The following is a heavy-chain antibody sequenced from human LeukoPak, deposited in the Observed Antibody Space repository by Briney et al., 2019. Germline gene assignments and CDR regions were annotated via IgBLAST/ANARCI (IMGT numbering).Heavy chain of an antibody. J-gene: IGHJ4*02. CDR3: AKVLSSYCGGDCPPYFDY. V-gene: IGHV3-30*02. Sequence: PGGSLRLSCAASGFTFSSYGMHWVRQAPGKGLEWVAFIRYDGSNKYYADSVKGRFTISRDNSKNTLYLQMNSLRAEDTAVYYCAKVLSSYCGGDCPPYFDYWGQGTLVTVSS. CDR2: IRYDGSNK. CDR1: GFTFSSYG. D-gene: IGHD2-21*02.